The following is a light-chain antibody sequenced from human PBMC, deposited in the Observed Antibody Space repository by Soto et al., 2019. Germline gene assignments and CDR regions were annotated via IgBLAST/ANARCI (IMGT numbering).Light chain of an antibody. CDR3: QQYYSYPYVA. Sequence: AIRMTQSPSSLSASTGDRVTITCRASQGISSYLAWYQQKPGEAPKLLIYAASTLQSGVPSRFSGSGSGTDFTLTISCLQSEDFATYYCQQYYSYPYVAFGQGTKVEIK. CDR2: AAS. CDR1: QGISSY. V-gene: IGKV1-8*01. J-gene: IGKJ1*01.